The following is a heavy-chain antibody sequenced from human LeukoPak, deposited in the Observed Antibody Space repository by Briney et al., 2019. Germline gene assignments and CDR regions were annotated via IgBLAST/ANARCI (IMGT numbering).Heavy chain of an antibody. Sequence: ASVTVSCKASGYTFTGYYMHWVRQAPGQGLEWMGWINPNSGGTHYAQKFQGRVTMTRDTSISTAYMELSRLRSDDTAVYYCARNYYDSSGYYLGEDYWGQGTLVTVSS. CDR1: GYTFTGYY. CDR3: ARNYYDSSGYYLGEDY. CDR2: INPNSGGT. V-gene: IGHV1-2*02. J-gene: IGHJ4*02. D-gene: IGHD3-22*01.